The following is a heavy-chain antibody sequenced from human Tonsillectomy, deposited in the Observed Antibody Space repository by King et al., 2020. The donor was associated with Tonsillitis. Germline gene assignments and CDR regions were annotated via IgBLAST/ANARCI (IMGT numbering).Heavy chain of an antibody. CDR1: GFTFSSYA. D-gene: IGHD6-25*01. CDR2: ISINGGST. Sequence: VQLVESGGGLVQPGGSLRLSCAASGFTFSSYAMHWVRQAPGKGLEYVSGISINGGSTYYANSVKGRFTISRDNSKSTLYLQMGSLRAEDMAVYYCAGDRNIAAAANVIDYWGQGTLVTVSS. V-gene: IGHV3-64*01. J-gene: IGHJ4*02. CDR3: AGDRNIAAAANVIDY.